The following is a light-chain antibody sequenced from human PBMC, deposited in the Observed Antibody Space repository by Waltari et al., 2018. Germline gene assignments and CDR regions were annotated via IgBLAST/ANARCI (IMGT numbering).Light chain of an antibody. CDR2: YDS. Sequence: SYLLTQPPSVSVAPGKTASITCGGNNIESKRVHCYQQKPGQAPFLVISYDSDRPSGSPVRFSGCNSGNTATLTISRVEAGDEADYYCQVWDANTEPGVFGTGTEVTVL. V-gene: IGLV3-21*04. CDR3: QVWDANTEPGV. J-gene: IGLJ1*01. CDR1: NIESKR.